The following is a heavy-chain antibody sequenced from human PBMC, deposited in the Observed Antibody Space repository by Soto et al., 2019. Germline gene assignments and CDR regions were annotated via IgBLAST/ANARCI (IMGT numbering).Heavy chain of an antibody. CDR1: GLTFSSYA. CDR2: ISYDGSNK. V-gene: IGHV3-30-3*01. D-gene: IGHD6-19*01. CDR3: ARESRSGWYGYYYYYGMDV. Sequence: PGGSLRLSCAASGLTFSSYAMHWVRQAPGKGLEWVAVISYDGSNKYYADSVKGRFTISRDNSKNTLYLQMNSLRAEDTAVYYCARESRSGWYGYYYYYGMDVWGQGTTVTVSS. J-gene: IGHJ6*02.